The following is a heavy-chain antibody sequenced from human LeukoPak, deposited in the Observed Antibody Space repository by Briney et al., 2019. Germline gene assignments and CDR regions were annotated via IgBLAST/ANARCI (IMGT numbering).Heavy chain of an antibody. CDR3: ARRNDFDI. V-gene: IGHV4-59*08. CDR1: GGSISGFH. J-gene: IGHJ3*02. CDR2: IYYSGRT. Sequence: SETLSLTCTVSGGSISGFHWNWIRQPPGKGLEWIGYIYYSGRTDSNPSLKSRVTVSVDTSKNQFNLRLPSVTAADTAMYYCARRNDFDIWGPGTMVTVSS.